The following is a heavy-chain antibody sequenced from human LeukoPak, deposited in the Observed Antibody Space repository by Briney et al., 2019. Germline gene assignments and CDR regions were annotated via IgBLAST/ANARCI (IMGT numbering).Heavy chain of an antibody. D-gene: IGHD3-3*01. CDR2: IYYSGST. V-gene: IGHV4-59*08. Sequence: SETLSLTCAVSGGSISSYYWSWIRQPPGKGLEWIGYIYYSGSTNYNPSLKGRVTISVDTSKNQFSLKLSSVTAADTAVYYCASGYYDFWSGPQNWYFDLWGRGTLVTVSS. J-gene: IGHJ2*01. CDR1: GGSISSYY. CDR3: ASGYYDFWSGPQNWYFDL.